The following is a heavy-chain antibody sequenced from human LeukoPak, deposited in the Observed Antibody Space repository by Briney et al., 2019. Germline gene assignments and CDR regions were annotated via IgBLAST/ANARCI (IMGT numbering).Heavy chain of an antibody. CDR2: IYYSGST. D-gene: IGHD1-26*01. V-gene: IGHV4-39*07. Sequence: ASETLSLTCTVSGGSISSSSYYWGWIRQPPGKGLEWIGSIYYSGSTYYNPSLKSRVTMSVDTSKNQFSLKLSSVTAADTAVYYCARDRSFSGSYHYYMDVWGKGTTVTVSS. CDR3: ARDRSFSGSYHYYMDV. J-gene: IGHJ6*03. CDR1: GGSISSSSYY.